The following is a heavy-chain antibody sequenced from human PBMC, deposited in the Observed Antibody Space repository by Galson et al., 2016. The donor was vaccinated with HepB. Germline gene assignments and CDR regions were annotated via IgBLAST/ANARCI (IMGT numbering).Heavy chain of an antibody. CDR3: ARDRGPFDAFDI. V-gene: IGHV3-21*01. Sequence: SLRLSCAASGFDFSSYRMNWVRQAPGKGLDWVATISSSSNFIYYADSVKGRFTISRDNAEDSLDLQMNSLRAVDTAVYYCARDRGPFDAFDIWGRGTMVTVSS. CDR2: ISSSSNFI. J-gene: IGHJ3*02. D-gene: IGHD3-10*01. CDR1: GFDFSSYR.